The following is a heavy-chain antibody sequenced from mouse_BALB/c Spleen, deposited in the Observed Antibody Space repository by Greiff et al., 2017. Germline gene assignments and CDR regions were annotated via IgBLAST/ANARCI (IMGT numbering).Heavy chain of an antibody. CDR3: ARNDDDDTGDFDD. CDR1: GFNIKDTY. V-gene: IGHV14-3*02. Sequence: EVKLQESGAELVKPGASVKLSCTASGFNIKDTYMHWVKQRPEQGLEWIGRIDPANGNTKYDPKFQGKATITADTSSNTAYLQLSSLTSEDTAVYYCARNDDDDTGDFDDWGQGTTLTVSS. J-gene: IGHJ2*01. CDR2: IDPANGNT. D-gene: IGHD2-4*01.